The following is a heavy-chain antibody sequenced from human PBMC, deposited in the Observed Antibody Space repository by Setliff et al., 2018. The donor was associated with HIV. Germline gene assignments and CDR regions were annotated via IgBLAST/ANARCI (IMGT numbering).Heavy chain of an antibody. V-gene: IGHV1-69*13. D-gene: IGHD3-10*01. J-gene: IGHJ4*02. CDR3: ARVPPRWFGQLLYLQAFDY. CDR1: GGTFSGYA. Sequence: SVKVSCKASGGTFSGYAISWVRQAPGQGLELMGGIIPIFGTANYAQKFQGRVTITADESTSTAYMELSSLRSEDTAVYYCARVPPRWFGQLLYLQAFDYWGQGTLVTVSS. CDR2: IIPIFGTA.